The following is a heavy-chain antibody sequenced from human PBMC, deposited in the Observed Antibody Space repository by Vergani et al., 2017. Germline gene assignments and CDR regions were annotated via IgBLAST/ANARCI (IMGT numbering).Heavy chain of an antibody. CDR2: IYYSGST. CDR3: ARSENVPRVDY. CDR1: GGSVSSGSYY. D-gene: IGHD2-2*01. V-gene: IGHV4-61*01. Sequence: QVQLQESGPGLVKPSETLSLTCTVSGGSVSSGSYYWSWLRQPPGKGLEWIGYIYYSGSTYYNPSLKSRVTISVDTSKNQFSLKLSSVTAADTAVYYCARSENVPRVDYWGQGTLVTVSS. J-gene: IGHJ4*02.